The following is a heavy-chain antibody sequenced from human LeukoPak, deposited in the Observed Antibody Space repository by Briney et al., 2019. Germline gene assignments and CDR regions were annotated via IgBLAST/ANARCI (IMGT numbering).Heavy chain of an antibody. D-gene: IGHD6-6*01. Sequence: GGSLGLSCAASGLTFSNYWMTWVRQAPGKGLEWVANINQDGTIKYYVDSVRGRFTISRDTAKNLLYLQINSLRAEDTAVYYCARIGYSSSSLDYWGQGTLVTVSS. CDR1: GLTFSNYW. V-gene: IGHV3-7*01. CDR2: INQDGTIK. J-gene: IGHJ4*02. CDR3: ARIGYSSSSLDY.